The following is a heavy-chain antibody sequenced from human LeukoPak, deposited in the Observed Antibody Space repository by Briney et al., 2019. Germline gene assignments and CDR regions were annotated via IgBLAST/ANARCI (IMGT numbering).Heavy chain of an antibody. CDR1: GGTFSSYA. CDR2: IVPILGTA. Sequence: SVKVSCKASGGTFSSYAISWVRQAPGQGLEWMGGIVPILGTANYAQKFQGRVTITADESTSTAYMELSSLRSEDTAVYYCARLSSSWENYYFDYWGQETLVTVSS. CDR3: ARLSSSWENYYFDY. J-gene: IGHJ4*02. D-gene: IGHD6-13*01. V-gene: IGHV1-69*13.